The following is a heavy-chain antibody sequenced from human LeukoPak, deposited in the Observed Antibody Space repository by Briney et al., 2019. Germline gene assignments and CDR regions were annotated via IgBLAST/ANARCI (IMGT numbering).Heavy chain of an antibody. CDR3: ASKWLMFYYYGMDV. J-gene: IGHJ6*02. V-gene: IGHV4-39*07. Sequence: SETLSLTCTVSGGSISSSSYYWGWIRQPPGKGLEWIGSIYYSGSTYYNPSLKSRVTISVDTSKNQFSLKLSSVTAADTAVYYCASKWLMFYYYGMDVWGQGTTVTVSS. CDR2: IYYSGST. CDR1: GGSISSSSYY. D-gene: IGHD6-19*01.